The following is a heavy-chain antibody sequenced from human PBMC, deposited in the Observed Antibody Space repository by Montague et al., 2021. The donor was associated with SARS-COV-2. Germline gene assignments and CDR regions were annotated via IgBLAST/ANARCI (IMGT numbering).Heavy chain of an antibody. V-gene: IGHV4-34*01. D-gene: IGHD2-8*02. CDR1: GGSFSGNY. Sequence: SETLSLTCAVSGGSFSGNYWSWIRQPPGEGLQWIGEINQSGDINYNPSLKSRVTISVDTSRNQFSLRLTSVTAADTAVYFCASAQQGVNIVLVVSGFYYCMDVWGKGTTVTVSS. CDR2: INQSGDI. J-gene: IGHJ6*04. CDR3: ASAQQGVNIVLVVSGFYYCMDV.